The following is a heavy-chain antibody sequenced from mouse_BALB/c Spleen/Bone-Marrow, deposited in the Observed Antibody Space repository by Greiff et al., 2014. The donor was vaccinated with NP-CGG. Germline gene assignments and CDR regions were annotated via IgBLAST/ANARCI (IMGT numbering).Heavy chain of an antibody. CDR2: INSDGGST. Sequence: VQLKESGGGLVQPGESLKLSCESNEYEFPSHDMSWVRKTPEKRLELVAAINSDGGSTYYPDTMERRFIISRDNTKKTLYLQMNSPRSEDTALYYCARQRYEYDGAFDYWGQGTSLTVSS. CDR3: ARQRYEYDGAFDY. V-gene: IGHV5-2*01. CDR1: EYEFPSHD. D-gene: IGHD2-4*01. J-gene: IGHJ4*01.